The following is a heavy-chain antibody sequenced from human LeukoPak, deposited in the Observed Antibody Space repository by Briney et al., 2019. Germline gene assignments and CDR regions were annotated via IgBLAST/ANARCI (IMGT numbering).Heavy chain of an antibody. J-gene: IGHJ6*02. V-gene: IGHV4-39*07. D-gene: IGHD2-2*01. Sequence: PSETLSLTCTVSGGSISSSSYYWSWIRQPPGKGLEWIGEINHSGSTNYNPSLKSRVTISVDMSKNQFSLKLSSVTAADTAVYYCARGPPAKPGTGYYYGMDAWGQGTTVTVSS. CDR2: INHSGST. CDR3: ARGPPAKPGTGYYYGMDA. CDR1: GGSISSSSYY.